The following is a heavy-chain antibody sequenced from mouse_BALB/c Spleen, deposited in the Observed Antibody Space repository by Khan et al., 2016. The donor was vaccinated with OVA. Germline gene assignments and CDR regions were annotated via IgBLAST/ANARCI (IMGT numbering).Heavy chain of an antibody. CDR2: IYPGDGDT. CDR1: GYTFTSYW. Sequence: QVQLKQSGAELARPGASVKLSCKSSGYTFTSYWMQWVKQRPGQGLEWIGAIYPGDGDTRYTQKFKGKATLTADKSSSTAYIQLSSLASEDSAVYYCASYRYDYFDYWGQGTTLTVSS. D-gene: IGHD2-14*01. V-gene: IGHV1-87*01. CDR3: ASYRYDYFDY. J-gene: IGHJ2*01.